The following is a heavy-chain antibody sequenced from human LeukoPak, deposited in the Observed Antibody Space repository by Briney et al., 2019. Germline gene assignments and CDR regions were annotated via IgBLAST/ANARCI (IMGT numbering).Heavy chain of an antibody. J-gene: IGHJ4*02. D-gene: IGHD3-3*01. CDR1: GGSISSSRYY. CDR2: IYYSGST. V-gene: IGHV4-39*01. Sequence: SETLSLTCTVSGGSISSSRYYWRWIRQPPGKGLEWIGSIYYSGSTYYNPSLKSRVTISVDTSKNQFSLKLSSVTAADTAVHYCAGFYISPNFDYWGQGTLVTVSS. CDR3: AGFYISPNFDY.